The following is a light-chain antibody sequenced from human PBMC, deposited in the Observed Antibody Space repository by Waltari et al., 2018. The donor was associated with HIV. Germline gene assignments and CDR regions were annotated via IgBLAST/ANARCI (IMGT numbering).Light chain of an antibody. Sequence: QSALTQPASVSGSPGQSITISCTGTSSDVGRYNLVSCYQQHPGKAPKLMIYEVSKRAYGVSNRFSGSGSGNTASVTISVLQAGGEAAYYGCACAGSSTPYVFGTGTRVTVL. CDR3: CACAGSSTPYV. CDR2: EVS. CDR1: SSDVGRYNL. J-gene: IGLJ1*01. V-gene: IGLV2-23*02.